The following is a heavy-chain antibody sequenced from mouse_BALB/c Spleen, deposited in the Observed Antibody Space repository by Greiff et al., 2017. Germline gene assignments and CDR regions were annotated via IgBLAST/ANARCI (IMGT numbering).Heavy chain of an antibody. CDR1: GFTFSSYG. V-gene: IGHV5-6-3*01. CDR3: AGRGFTTAPYAMDY. D-gene: IGHD1-2*01. CDR2: INSNGGST. Sequence: EVKLVESGGGLVQPGGSLKLSCAASGFTFSSYGMSWVRQTPDKRLELVATINSNGGSTYYPDSVKGRFTISRDNAKNTLYLQMSSLKSEDTAMYYCAGRGFTTAPYAMDYWGQGTSVTVSS. J-gene: IGHJ4*01.